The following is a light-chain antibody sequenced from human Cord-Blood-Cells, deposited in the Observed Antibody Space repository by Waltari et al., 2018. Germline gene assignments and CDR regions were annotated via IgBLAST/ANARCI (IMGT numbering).Light chain of an antibody. J-gene: IGLJ3*02. CDR2: GKN. V-gene: IGLV3-19*01. CDR1: SIRSYD. Sequence: SSELTQDPAVSVALGQTVRITFHGASIRSYDVSWYPQKPGQAPVLVIYGKNNRPSGIPDRFSGSSSGNTASLTITGAQAEDEADYYCNSRDSSGNHWVFGGGTKLTVL. CDR3: NSRDSSGNHWV.